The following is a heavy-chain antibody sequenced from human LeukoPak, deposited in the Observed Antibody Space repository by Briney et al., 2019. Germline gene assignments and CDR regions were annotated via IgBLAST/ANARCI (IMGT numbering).Heavy chain of an antibody. CDR2: ISSSSSYI. D-gene: IGHD4-17*01. J-gene: IGHJ4*02. CDR1: GFTVSSYS. Sequence: GGSLRLSCAASGFTVSSYSMNWVRQAPGKGLEWVSSISSSSSYIYYADSVKGRFTISRDNAKNSLYLQMNSLRAEDTAVYYCARAHYGDYDFDYWGQGTLVTVSS. V-gene: IGHV3-21*01. CDR3: ARAHYGDYDFDY.